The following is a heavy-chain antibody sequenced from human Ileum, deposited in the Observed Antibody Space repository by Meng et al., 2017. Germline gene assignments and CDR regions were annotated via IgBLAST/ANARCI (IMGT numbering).Heavy chain of an antibody. Sequence: QVQLVQSGAEVKKPGASVKVSCKSSGYTFSRYAIHWVRQAPGQRLEWMGWINTGNGDTKYAQKLQGRVTIRRDTAASTAYLELSRLRSEETAVYYCARDHGYSATLGKCDYWGQGTLVTVSS. CDR1: GYTFSRYA. D-gene: IGHD1-26*01. CDR2: INTGNGDT. V-gene: IGHV1-3*04. J-gene: IGHJ4*02. CDR3: ARDHGYSATLGKCDY.